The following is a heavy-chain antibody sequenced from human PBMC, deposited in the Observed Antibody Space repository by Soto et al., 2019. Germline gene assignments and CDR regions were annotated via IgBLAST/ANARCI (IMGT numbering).Heavy chain of an antibody. CDR1: GYSIRSGYY. J-gene: IGHJ4*01. V-gene: IGHV4-38-2*02. Sequence: SETLSLTCSVSGYSIRSGYYWGWVRQAPGKGLEWLGSVYHNGIMFHNPSFQSRVTISVDTSKNQFSLNLRSVTAADTAVYYCAALWSGELAFNYWGHGILVTVSS. CDR2: VYHNGIM. CDR3: AALWSGELAFNY. D-gene: IGHD3-10*01.